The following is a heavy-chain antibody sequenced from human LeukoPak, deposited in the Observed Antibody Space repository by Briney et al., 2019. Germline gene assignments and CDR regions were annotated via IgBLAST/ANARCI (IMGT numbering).Heavy chain of an antibody. CDR1: GFTVSSNY. D-gene: IGHD6-19*01. J-gene: IGHJ4*02. CDR2: LYSGGAT. CDR3: TKLKGWYGEGFFDY. V-gene: IGHV3-53*01. Sequence: GGSLRLSCAASGFTVSSNYMSGVRQPAGKGLEWVSVLYSGGATFYADSVKGRFTISRDTSKNTLYLQMNDLRADGTAAYYCTKLKGWYGEGFFDYWGQGTLVTVSS.